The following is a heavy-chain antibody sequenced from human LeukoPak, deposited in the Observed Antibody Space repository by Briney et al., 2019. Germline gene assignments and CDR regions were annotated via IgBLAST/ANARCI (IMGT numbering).Heavy chain of an antibody. Sequence: GGSLRLSCAASGFTFSSYWMTWVRQAPGKGLEWVANINPDGSDKKYVDSVEGRFSISRDNAKNSLFLQMDSLRAEDTAVYYCARYNYYGSSGHLYWGQGALVTVSS. V-gene: IGHV3-7*01. J-gene: IGHJ4*02. CDR2: INPDGSDK. D-gene: IGHD3-22*01. CDR3: ARYNYYGSSGHLY. CDR1: GFTFSSYW.